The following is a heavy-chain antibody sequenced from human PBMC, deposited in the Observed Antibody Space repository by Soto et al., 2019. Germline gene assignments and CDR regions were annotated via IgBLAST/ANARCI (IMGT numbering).Heavy chain of an antibody. Sequence: KPGGSLRLSCAASGFTFSSYSMNWVRQAPGKGLEWVSSISSSSSYIYYADSVKGRFTISRDNAKNSLYLQMNSLRAEDTAVYYCARTQPPGGPHYYYYGMDVWGQGTTVTVSS. V-gene: IGHV3-21*01. CDR3: ARTQPPGGPHYYYYGMDV. D-gene: IGHD3-16*01. CDR2: ISSSSSYI. J-gene: IGHJ6*02. CDR1: GFTFSSYS.